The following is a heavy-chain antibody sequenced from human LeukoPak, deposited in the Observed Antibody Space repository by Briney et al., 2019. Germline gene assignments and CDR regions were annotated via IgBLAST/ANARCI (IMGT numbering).Heavy chain of an antibody. D-gene: IGHD1-7*01. CDR2: INPDGSTT. Sequence: PGGSLRLSCAASGFTFSSYWVHWVRQAPGRGLVWVSRINPDGSTTNYADSVKGRFTISRDNAKNTLYLQMNSLRAEDTAVYYCATAGNYRFDYRGQGTLVTVSS. CDR1: GFTFSSYW. CDR3: ATAGNYRFDY. V-gene: IGHV3-74*01. J-gene: IGHJ4*02.